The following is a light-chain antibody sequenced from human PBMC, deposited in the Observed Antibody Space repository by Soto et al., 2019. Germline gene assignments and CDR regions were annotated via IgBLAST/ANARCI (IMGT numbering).Light chain of an antibody. CDR2: WTS. Sequence: DIVMTQSPDSLAVSLGERATINCKSSQNILYSPNNKNALVWYQQKPGQPPKLLISWTSTRESGVPDRFSGSGSGTDFSLTISSLQADDVAVYYCQQFYTTPTFGGGTKVEIK. CDR1: QNILYSPNNKNA. V-gene: IGKV4-1*01. J-gene: IGKJ4*01. CDR3: QQFYTTPT.